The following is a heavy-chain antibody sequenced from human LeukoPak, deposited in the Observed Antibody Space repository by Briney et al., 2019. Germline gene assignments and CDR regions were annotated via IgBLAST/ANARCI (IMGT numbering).Heavy chain of an antibody. V-gene: IGHV3-21*06. D-gene: IGHD2-15*01. CDR3: VRGYCCGGTCYFFFDY. CDR2: ISRNSSYI. J-gene: IGHJ4*02. CDR1: GFTFSTYI. Sequence: PGGSLRLSCAASGFTFSTYIMSWVRQAPGKGLEWVSSISRNSSYIYYADSVKGRFTISRDNAKNSLYLQMNSLRAEDTAVYFCVRGYCCGGTCYFFFDYWGQGTLVTVSS.